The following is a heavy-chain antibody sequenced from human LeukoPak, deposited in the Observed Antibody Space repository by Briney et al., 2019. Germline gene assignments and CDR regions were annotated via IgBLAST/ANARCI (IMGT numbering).Heavy chain of an antibody. Sequence: PGGSLRLSCAASGLTFSSYSMNWVRQASGKGLEWVSSISSSSSYIYYADSVKGRFTISRDNAKNSLYLQMNSLRAEDTAVYYCARDRVEGHYYFDYWGQGTLVTVSS. CDR3: ARDRVEGHYYFDY. CDR2: ISSSSSYI. J-gene: IGHJ4*02. V-gene: IGHV3-21*01. CDR1: GLTFSSYS.